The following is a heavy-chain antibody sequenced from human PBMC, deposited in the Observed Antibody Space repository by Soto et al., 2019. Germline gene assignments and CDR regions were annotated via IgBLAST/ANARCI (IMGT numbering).Heavy chain of an antibody. Sequence: TVKVSCKASGGTFSSYAISWVRQAPGQGLEWMGGIIPIFGTANYAQKFQGRVTITADESTSAAYMELSSLRSEDTAVYYCARDHGYYYGSGHQKGYYDLDVWGQGTRFPVSS. V-gene: IGHV1-69*13. D-gene: IGHD3-10*01. CDR2: IIPIFGTA. J-gene: IGHJ6*02. CDR3: ARDHGYYYGSGHQKGYYDLDV. CDR1: GGTFSSYA.